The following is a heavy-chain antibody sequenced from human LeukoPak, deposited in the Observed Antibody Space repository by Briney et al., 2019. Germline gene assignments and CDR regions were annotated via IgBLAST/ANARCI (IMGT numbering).Heavy chain of an antibody. J-gene: IGHJ2*01. CDR2: IYTSGST. CDR3: ARSRSWYWYFDL. CDR1: GGSISSYY. Sequence: SETLSLTCTVSGGSISSYYWSWIRQPPGKGLEWIGYIYTSGSTNYNHSLKSRVSISVDTSKNQFSLKLSSVTAADTAVYYCARSRSWYWYFDLWGGGTLVTVSS. D-gene: IGHD6-13*01. V-gene: IGHV4-4*09.